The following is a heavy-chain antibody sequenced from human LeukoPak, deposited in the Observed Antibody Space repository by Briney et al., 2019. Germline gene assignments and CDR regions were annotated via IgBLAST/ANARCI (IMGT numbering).Heavy chain of an antibody. CDR1: GFSLSTYGVA. V-gene: IGHV2-5*02. CDR2: ICWDDNK. Sequence: SGPTLVKPTETLTLTCTFSGFSLSTYGVAVGWIRQPPGKALEWLAVICWDDNKRYSPSLENRLTITKDTSKDQVVLIMTNIDPVDTAKYYCAHRPNWHDNSAVDFWGQGTPVTVSS. J-gene: IGHJ4*02. CDR3: AHRPNWHDNSAVDF. D-gene: IGHD6-19*01.